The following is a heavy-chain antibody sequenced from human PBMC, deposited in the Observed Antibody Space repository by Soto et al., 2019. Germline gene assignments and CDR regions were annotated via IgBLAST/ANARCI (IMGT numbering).Heavy chain of an antibody. CDR1: GFTFSSYA. CDR3: AKRSSSSTFDY. CDR2: ISGSDDST. J-gene: IGHJ4*02. V-gene: IGHV3-23*01. D-gene: IGHD6-6*01. Sequence: EVQLLESGGGLVQPGESLRLSCAASGFTFSSYAMSWVRQAPGKGLEWVSVISGSDDSTYYADSVKGRFTISRDNSKNTLYLQMNSLRAEDTAVYYCAKRSSSSTFDYWGQGTLGHRLL.